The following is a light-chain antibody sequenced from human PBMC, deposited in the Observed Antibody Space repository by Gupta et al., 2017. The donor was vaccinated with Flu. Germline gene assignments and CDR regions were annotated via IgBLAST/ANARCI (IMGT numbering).Light chain of an antibody. CDR3: QQYNNWPPLT. J-gene: IGKJ4*01. V-gene: IGKV3-15*01. Sequence: EIVMTQSPATLSVSPGERATLSCRASQSVSSNLAWYQQKPGQAPRLLIYGASTRATGIPARFSGSGSVTEFTLTISSLQSADFAVYYCQQYNNWPPLTFGGGTKVEIK. CDR1: QSVSSN. CDR2: GAS.